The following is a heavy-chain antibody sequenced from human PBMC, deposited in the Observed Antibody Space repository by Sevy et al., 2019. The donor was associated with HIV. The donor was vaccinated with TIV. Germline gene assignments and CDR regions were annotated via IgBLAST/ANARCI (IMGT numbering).Heavy chain of an antibody. CDR1: GGSISSRSYY. Sequence: SETLSLTCTVSGGSISSRSYYWSWIRQPPGKGLEWIGSVYYSGSTNYNPSLKSRGTISVDTSKNQFFLKLSSVTAADTAVYYCARDFSWNGLDYWGQGTLVTVSS. CDR2: VYYSGST. J-gene: IGHJ4*02. CDR3: ARDFSWNGLDY. V-gene: IGHV4-61*01. D-gene: IGHD1-1*01.